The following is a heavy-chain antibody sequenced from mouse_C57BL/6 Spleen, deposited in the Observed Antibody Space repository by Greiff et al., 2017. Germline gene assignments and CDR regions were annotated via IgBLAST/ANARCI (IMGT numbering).Heavy chain of an antibody. CDR2: INPNYGTT. V-gene: IGHV1-39*01. CDR3: AKGWVENYAMDY. Sequence: LVESGPELVKPGASVKISCKASGYSFTDYNMNWVKQSNGKSLEWIGVINPNYGTTSYNQKFKGKATLTVDQSSSTAYMQLNSLTSEDSAVYDYAKGWVENYAMDYWGQGTSVTVSS. J-gene: IGHJ4*01. CDR1: GYSFTDYN. D-gene: IGHD1-1*01.